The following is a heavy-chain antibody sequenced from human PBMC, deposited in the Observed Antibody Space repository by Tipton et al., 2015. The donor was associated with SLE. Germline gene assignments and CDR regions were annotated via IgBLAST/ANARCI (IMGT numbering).Heavy chain of an antibody. CDR3: ARISTGRGQIYYYYYMDV. D-gene: IGHD2-2*01. CDR1: GGSISSYY. J-gene: IGHJ6*03. V-gene: IGHV4-59*01. Sequence: TLSLTCTVSGGSISSYYWSWIRQPPGKGLESIGYIYSSGSSNYNPSLKSRVTISVDTSKNQFSLKLSSVTAADTAVYYCARISTGRGQIYYYYYMDVWGKGTAVTVSS. CDR2: IYSSGSS.